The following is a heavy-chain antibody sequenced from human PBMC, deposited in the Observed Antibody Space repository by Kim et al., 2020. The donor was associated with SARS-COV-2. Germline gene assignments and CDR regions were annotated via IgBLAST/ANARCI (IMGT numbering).Heavy chain of an antibody. J-gene: IGHJ4*02. CDR1: GGSFSGYY. Sequence: SETLSLTCAVYGGSFSGYYWSWIRQPPGKGLEWIGEINHSGSTNYNPSLKSRVTISVDTSKNQFSMKLSSVTAADTAVYYCARGRGTGYSSRKLLDYWGQGTLVTVSS. CDR3: ARGRGTGYSSRKLLDY. V-gene: IGHV4-34*01. CDR2: INHSGST. D-gene: IGHD6-13*01.